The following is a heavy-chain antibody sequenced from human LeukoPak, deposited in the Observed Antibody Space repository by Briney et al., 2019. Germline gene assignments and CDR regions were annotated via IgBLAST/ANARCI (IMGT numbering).Heavy chain of an antibody. CDR2: IYHSGST. CDR3: ARGRHGPLNWFDP. CDR1: SGSISSSSYY. D-gene: IGHD2-8*01. Sequence: SETLSLTCTVSSGSISSSSYYWSWIRQPPGKGLEYIGYIYHSGSTNYSPSLKSRVTISVDTSKKQFSLKLSSVTAADTAVYYCARGRHGPLNWFDPWGQGILVTVSS. J-gene: IGHJ5*02. V-gene: IGHV4-61*01.